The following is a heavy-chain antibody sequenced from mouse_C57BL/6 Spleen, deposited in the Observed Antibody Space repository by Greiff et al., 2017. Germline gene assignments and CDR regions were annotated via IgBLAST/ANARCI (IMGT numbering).Heavy chain of an antibody. D-gene: IGHD3-3*01. CDR2: IDPETGGT. V-gene: IGHV1-15*01. CDR3: TRGGGTDYGY. Sequence: VKLMESGAELVRPGASVTLSCKASGYTFTDYEMHWVKQTPVHGLEWIGAIDPETGGTAYNQKFKGKAILTADKSSSTAYMEHRSLPSEDSAVYYCTRGGGTDYGYWGQGTTLTVSS. CDR1: GYTFTDYE. J-gene: IGHJ2*01.